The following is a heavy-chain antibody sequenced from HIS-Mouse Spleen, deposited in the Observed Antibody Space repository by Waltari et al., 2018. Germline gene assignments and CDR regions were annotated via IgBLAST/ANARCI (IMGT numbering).Heavy chain of an antibody. D-gene: IGHD6-19*01. CDR3: ARVNGIAVAGTDAFDI. Sequence: QVQLLESGGGVVQPGRSLRLSGAASGFTCRTSALPGVRQAPGKGLEWVAVISYDGSNKYYADSVKGRFTISRDNSKNTLYLQMNSLRAEDTAVYYCARVNGIAVAGTDAFDIWGQGTMVTVSS. V-gene: IGHV3-30-3*01. CDR2: ISYDGSNK. J-gene: IGHJ3*02. CDR1: GFTCRTSA.